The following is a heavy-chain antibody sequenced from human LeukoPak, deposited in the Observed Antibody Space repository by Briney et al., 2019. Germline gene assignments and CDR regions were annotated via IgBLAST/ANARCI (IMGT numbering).Heavy chain of an antibody. CDR3: ARVAGSGRSNWFDP. D-gene: IGHD3-10*01. CDR1: GGSFSGYY. CDR2: INHSGST. Sequence: SETLSLTCAVYGGSFSGYYWSWIRQPPGKGLEWIGEINHSGSTNYNPSLKSRVTISVDTSKNQFSLKLSSVTAADTAVYYCARVAGSGRSNWFDPWGQGTLVTVSS. J-gene: IGHJ5*02. V-gene: IGHV4-34*01.